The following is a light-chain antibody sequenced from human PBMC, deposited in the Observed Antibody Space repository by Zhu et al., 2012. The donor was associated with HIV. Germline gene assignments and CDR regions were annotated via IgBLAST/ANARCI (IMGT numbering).Light chain of an antibody. CDR1: ESVSRY. Sequence: DVQLTQSPAFLSDSVGDRVTITCRASESVSRYLAWYQQKPGKAPKLLIYDTSILQSGVPSTFSGSGSGTEFTLTISSLQPEDFATYYCQQLNTYPLFTFGPGTKVDIK. J-gene: IGKJ3*01. CDR2: DTS. CDR3: QQLNTYPLFT. V-gene: IGKV1-9*01.